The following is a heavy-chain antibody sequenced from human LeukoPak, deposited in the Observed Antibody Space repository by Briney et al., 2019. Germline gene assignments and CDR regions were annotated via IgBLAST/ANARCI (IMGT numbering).Heavy chain of an antibody. V-gene: IGHV4-34*01. CDR1: GGSFSGYY. CDR2: INHSGST. J-gene: IGHJ4*02. Sequence: SETLSLTCAVYGGSFSGYYWSWIRQPPGKGLEWIGEINHSGSTNHNPSLKSRVTISVDTSKNQFSLKLSSVTAADTAVYYCARGADTAMEFDYWGQGTLVTVSS. D-gene: IGHD5-18*01. CDR3: ARGADTAMEFDY.